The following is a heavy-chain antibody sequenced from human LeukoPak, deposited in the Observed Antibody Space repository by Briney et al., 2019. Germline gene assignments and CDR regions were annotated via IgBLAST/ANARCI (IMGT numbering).Heavy chain of an antibody. D-gene: IGHD3-22*01. CDR2: ISSSSSYT. CDR1: GFTFSDYY. CDR3: ASGSSGYSLFDY. V-gene: IGHV3-11*06. Sequence: GGSLRLSCAASGFTFSDYYMSWIRQAPGKGLEWVSYISSSSSYTNYADSVKGRFTISRDNAKNSLYLQMNSLRAEDTAVYYCASGSSGYSLFDYWGQGTLVTVSS. J-gene: IGHJ4*02.